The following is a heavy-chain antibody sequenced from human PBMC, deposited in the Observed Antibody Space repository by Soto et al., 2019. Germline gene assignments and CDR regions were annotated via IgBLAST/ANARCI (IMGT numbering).Heavy chain of an antibody. CDR3: ARGGYSYDLDAFDI. V-gene: IGHV4-59*01. D-gene: IGHD5-18*01. J-gene: IGHJ3*02. CDR2: IYYSGST. Sequence: SETLSLTCTVSGGSISSYYWSWIRQPPGKGLEWIGYIYYSGSTNYSPSLKSRVTISVDTSKNQFSLKLSSVTAADTAVYYCARGGYSYDLDAFDIWGQGTMVTVS. CDR1: GGSISSYY.